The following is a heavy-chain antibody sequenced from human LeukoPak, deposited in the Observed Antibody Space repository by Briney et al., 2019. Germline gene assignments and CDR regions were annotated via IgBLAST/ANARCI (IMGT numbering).Heavy chain of an antibody. V-gene: IGHV1-8*03. D-gene: IGHD2-8*02. Sequence: ASVKVSCKASGYTFTSYDINWVRQATGQGLEWMGWMNPNSGNTGYAQKFQGRVTITRNTSISTAYMELSSLRSEDTAVYYCARDSSYWADYYMDVWGKGTTVTVSS. CDR3: ARDSSYWADYYMDV. J-gene: IGHJ6*03. CDR1: GYTFTSYD. CDR2: MNPNSGNT.